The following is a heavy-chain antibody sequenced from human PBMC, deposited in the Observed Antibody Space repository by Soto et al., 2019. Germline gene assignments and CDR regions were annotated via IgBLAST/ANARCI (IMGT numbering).Heavy chain of an antibody. CDR2: IYYSGST. Sequence: SETLSLTCTVSGGSISSGDYYWSWIRQPPGKGLEWIGYIYYSGSTYYNPSLKSRVTISVDTSKNQFSLKLSSVTAADTAVYYCALCSYYYDSSGYYYYWGKGSLVPVSS. V-gene: IGHV4-30-4*01. J-gene: IGHJ4*02. D-gene: IGHD3-22*01. CDR1: GGSISSGDYY. CDR3: ALCSYYYDSSGYYYY.